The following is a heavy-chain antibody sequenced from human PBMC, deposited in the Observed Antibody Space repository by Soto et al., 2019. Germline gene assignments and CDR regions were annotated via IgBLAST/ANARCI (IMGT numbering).Heavy chain of an antibody. CDR2: IYYSGNT. D-gene: IGHD5-12*01. CDR1: GGCISSSGYY. J-gene: IGHJ3*02. CDR3: ARVIDRVATGGNAYDI. V-gene: IGHV4-39*07. Sequence: SETLSLTCTVSGGCISSSGYYWAWIRQPPEMGPEWVASIYYSGNTNYNPFLKSRLTISGDTYKNQFSLKLSSVTAAETAVYYCARVIDRVATGGNAYDIWGQGTMVTVSS.